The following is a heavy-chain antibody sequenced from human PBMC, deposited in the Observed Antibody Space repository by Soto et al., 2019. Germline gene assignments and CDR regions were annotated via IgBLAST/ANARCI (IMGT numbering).Heavy chain of an antibody. CDR2: FTNYGAT. J-gene: IGHJ4*02. D-gene: IGHD3-10*01. CDR3: AREFASGSPNYDY. CDR1: GFTFSSYA. V-gene: IGHV3-23*01. Sequence: GGSLRLSCAASGFTFSSYAMSWVRQAPGKGLEWVSTFTNYGATYYADSVKGRFTISRDNSKNTLYLQMNNLRAEDTAVYYCAREFASGSPNYDYWGLGTLVTVSS.